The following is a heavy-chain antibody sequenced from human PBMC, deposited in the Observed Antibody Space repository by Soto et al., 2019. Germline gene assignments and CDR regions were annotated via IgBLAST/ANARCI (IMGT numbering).Heavy chain of an antibody. CDR2: ISGGGGTT. CDR1: TFIFSNYA. Sequence: EVQLLESGGGLVQPGGSLRLSCAASTFIFSNYAMSWVRQAPGEGLEWISAISGGGGTTYYAESVKGRFSISRDIAKSTGYLQMNNLRAEDTAIYYCARLGFVGEGDFWGQGILVTVSS. CDR3: ARLGFVGEGDF. D-gene: IGHD3-16*01. V-gene: IGHV3-23*01. J-gene: IGHJ4*02.